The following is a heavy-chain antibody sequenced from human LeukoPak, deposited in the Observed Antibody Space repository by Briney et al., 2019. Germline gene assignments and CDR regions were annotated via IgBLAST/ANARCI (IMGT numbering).Heavy chain of an antibody. CDR3: ARGKGITIFGVPRYFDY. Sequence: SETLSLTCAVYGGSFRGYYWSWIPQPPGKGLEWIVEINHSGSTNYNPPLKSRVTISVDTSKNQFSLKLSSVTAADTAVYYRARGKGITIFGVPRYFDYWGQGTLVTVYS. V-gene: IGHV4-34*01. J-gene: IGHJ4*02. CDR1: GGSFRGYY. CDR2: INHSGST. D-gene: IGHD3-3*01.